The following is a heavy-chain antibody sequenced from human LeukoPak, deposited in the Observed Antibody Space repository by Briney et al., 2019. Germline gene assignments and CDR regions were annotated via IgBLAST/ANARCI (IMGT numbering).Heavy chain of an antibody. CDR2: ISAYNGNT. CDR1: GGTFSSYA. D-gene: IGHD2-2*02. Sequence: ASVKVSCKASGGTFSSYAISWVRQAPGQGLEWMGWISAYNGNTNYAQKLQGRVTMTTDTSTSTAYMELRSLRSDDTAVYYCARRDCSSTSCYRATYYYYGMDVWGQGTTVTVSS. V-gene: IGHV1-18*01. J-gene: IGHJ6*02. CDR3: ARRDCSSTSCYRATYYYYGMDV.